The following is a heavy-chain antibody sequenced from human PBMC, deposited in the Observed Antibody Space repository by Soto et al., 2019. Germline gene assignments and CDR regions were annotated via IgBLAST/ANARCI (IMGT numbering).Heavy chain of an antibody. CDR2: IYPGDSDT. J-gene: IGHJ6*02. CDR1: GYSFTSYW. D-gene: IGHD6-13*01. CDR3: AKTAAGGKNYYGMDV. Sequence: EVQLVQSGAEVKKPGESLKISCKGSGYSFTSYWIGWARQMPGKGLEWMGIIYPGDSDTRYSPSFQGQVTISADKSISPPYLQWSSLKASDTARYYGAKTAAGGKNYYGMDVWVQGTTVTVSS. V-gene: IGHV5-51*01.